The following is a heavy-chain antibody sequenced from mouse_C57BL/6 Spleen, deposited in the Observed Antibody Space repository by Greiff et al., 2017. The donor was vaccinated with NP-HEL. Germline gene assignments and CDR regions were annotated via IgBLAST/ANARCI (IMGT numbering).Heavy chain of an antibody. CDR3: ARGYYGSSPAWFAY. CDR2: IYPGDGDT. V-gene: IGHV1-80*01. CDR1: GYAFSSYW. J-gene: IGHJ3*01. Sequence: VKLVESGAELVKPGASVKISCKASGYAFSSYWMNWVKQRPGKGLEWIGQIYPGDGDTNYNGKFKGKATLTADKSSSTAYMQLSSLTSEDSAVYFCARGYYGSSPAWFAYWGQGTLVTVSA. D-gene: IGHD1-1*01.